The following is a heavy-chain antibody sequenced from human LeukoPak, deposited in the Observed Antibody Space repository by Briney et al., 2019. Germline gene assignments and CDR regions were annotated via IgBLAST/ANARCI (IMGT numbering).Heavy chain of an antibody. D-gene: IGHD4-17*01. J-gene: IGHJ6*03. CDR2: ISSSSSTI. CDR1: GFTFSSYS. V-gene: IGHV3-48*04. Sequence: GGSLRLSCAASGFTFSSYSMNWVRQAPGKGLEWVSYISSSSSTIYYADSVKGRFTISRDNAKNSLYLQMNSLRAEDTAVYYCARIRDFGASYHYFYMDVWGKGTTVTVSS. CDR3: ARIRDFGASYHYFYMDV.